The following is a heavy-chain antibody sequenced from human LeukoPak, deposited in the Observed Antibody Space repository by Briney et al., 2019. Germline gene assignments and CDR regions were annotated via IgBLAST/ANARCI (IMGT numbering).Heavy chain of an antibody. CDR2: ISSSSSYI. V-gene: IGHV3-21*01. J-gene: IGHJ4*02. CDR1: GFTFSSYS. D-gene: IGHD4-17*01. CDR3: ARDLYGDYVFDY. Sequence: GGSLRLSCAASGFTFSSYSMNWVRQAPGKGLEWVSSISSSSSYIYYADSVKGRFTISRDIAKNSLYLQMNSLRAEDTAVYYCARDLYGDYVFDYWGQGTLVTVSS.